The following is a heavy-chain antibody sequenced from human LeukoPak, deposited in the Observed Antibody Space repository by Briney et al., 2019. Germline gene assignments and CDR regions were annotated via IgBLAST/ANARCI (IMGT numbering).Heavy chain of an antibody. J-gene: IGHJ4*02. D-gene: IGHD1-1*01. CDR1: GFTFSAYT. Sequence: PGGSLRLSCAASGFTFSAYTMAWVRQAPGRGLEWVSSVSAVSNYIYYADSVKGRFTISRDNAKNSLYLQMNSLRAEDTALYYCAKDIQLERLGSVYWGQGTLVTVSS. CDR3: AKDIQLERLGSVY. V-gene: IGHV3-21*04. CDR2: VSAVSNYI.